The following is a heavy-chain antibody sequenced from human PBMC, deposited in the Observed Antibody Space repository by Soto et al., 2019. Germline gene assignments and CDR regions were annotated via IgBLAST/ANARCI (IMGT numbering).Heavy chain of an antibody. D-gene: IGHD6-6*01. V-gene: IGHV3-48*02. Sequence: EVQLVESGGGLVQPGGSLRLSCTASGFTFSSYNMNWDRQAPGTGLEWVSYITSSSRTIYYADSVKGRFTISRDNAKNSLYLQMNSLREEDTGVYYCARDRSIAGTHDYWGQGTLVTVSS. CDR3: ARDRSIAGTHDY. CDR1: GFTFSSYN. CDR2: ITSSSRTI. J-gene: IGHJ4*02.